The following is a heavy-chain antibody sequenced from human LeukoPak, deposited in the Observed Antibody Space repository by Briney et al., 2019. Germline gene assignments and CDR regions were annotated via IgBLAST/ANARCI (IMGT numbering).Heavy chain of an antibody. CDR1: GGSMSPYH. D-gene: IGHD6-19*01. CDR3: ARAVSGRFDY. Sequence: LETLSLTCTVSGGSMSPYHWGWIRQPPGKGLEWTGYIYYSGSTNYNPSLNSRVTISVDTSKNQFSLRLSSVTAADTAIYYCARAVSGRFDYWGQGTLVTVSS. V-gene: IGHV4-59*08. CDR2: IYYSGST. J-gene: IGHJ4*02.